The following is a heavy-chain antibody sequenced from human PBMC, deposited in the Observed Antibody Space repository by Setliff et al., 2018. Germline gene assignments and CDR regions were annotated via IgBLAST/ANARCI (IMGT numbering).Heavy chain of an antibody. Sequence: GGSLRLSCVTSGFTFSNYGMTWVRRAPGKGLEWISYISTSSTIIYYADSVKGRFTISRDNAKNSLYLQVNSLRAEDTAVYYCATNPRKGRSGGYYYDDPYYYYMDVWGKGTTVTVSS. V-gene: IGHV3-48*01. J-gene: IGHJ6*03. D-gene: IGHD3-22*01. CDR3: ATNPRKGRSGGYYYDDPYYYYMDV. CDR1: GFTFSNYG. CDR2: ISTSSTII.